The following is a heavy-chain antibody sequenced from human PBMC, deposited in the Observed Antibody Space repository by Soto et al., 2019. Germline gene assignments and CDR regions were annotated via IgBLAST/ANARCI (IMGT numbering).Heavy chain of an antibody. CDR1: GYTFTSYG. D-gene: IGHD2-15*01. V-gene: IGHV1-18*01. Sequence: QVQLVQSGAEVKKPGASVKVSCKASGYTFTSYGISWVRQAPGQGLEWMGWISAYNGNTNYPQTLQGRVTMTTDTSTSTAYMEVRGLRSDDTAVYYCARVESTPPPGGCGMDVWGQGTTVSAAS. CDR2: ISAYNGNT. CDR3: ARVESTPPPGGCGMDV. J-gene: IGHJ6*02.